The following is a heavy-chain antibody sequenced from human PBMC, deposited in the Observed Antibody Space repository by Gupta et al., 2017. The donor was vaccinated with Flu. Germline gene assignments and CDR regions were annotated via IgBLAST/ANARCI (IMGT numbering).Heavy chain of an antibody. CDR3: ARGLHWNSFLAFDP. D-gene: IGHD1-7*01. V-gene: IGHV4-59*09. Sequence: SGATYYNPSLKSRVTISIDTSKKQFSLNMRSVTAADTASYYCARGLHWNSFLAFDPWGQGTLVTVSS. CDR2: SGAT. J-gene: IGHJ5*02.